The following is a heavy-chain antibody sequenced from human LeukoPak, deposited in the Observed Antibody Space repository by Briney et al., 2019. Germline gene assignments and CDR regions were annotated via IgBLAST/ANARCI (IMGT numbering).Heavy chain of an antibody. D-gene: IGHD1-20*01. CDR3: AKSQYNWGSYYYYYMDV. J-gene: IGHJ6*03. CDR2: ISGSGGST. V-gene: IGHV3-23*01. Sequence: GGSLRLSCAASGFTFSSYAMSWVRQAPGKGLEWVSAISGSGGSTYYADSVKGRFTISRDNSKNTLYLQMNSLRAEDTAVYYCAKSQYNWGSYYYYYMDVWGKGTTVTVSS. CDR1: GFTFSSYA.